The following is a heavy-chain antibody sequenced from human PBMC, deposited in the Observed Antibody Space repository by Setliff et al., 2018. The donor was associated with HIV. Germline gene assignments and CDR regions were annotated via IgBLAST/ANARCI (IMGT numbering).Heavy chain of an antibody. V-gene: IGHV4-39*01. CDR1: GGSISSSSYY. CDR2: IYYSGST. D-gene: IGHD2-2*01. Sequence: PSETLSLTCTVSGGSISSSSYYWGWIRQPPGKGLEWIGSIYYSGSTYYNPSLKSRVTISVDTSKNQFSLKLSSVTAADTAVYYCARFDGSRVPSADYYFYYWGQGTLVTVSS. J-gene: IGHJ4*02. CDR3: ARFDGSRVPSADYYFYY.